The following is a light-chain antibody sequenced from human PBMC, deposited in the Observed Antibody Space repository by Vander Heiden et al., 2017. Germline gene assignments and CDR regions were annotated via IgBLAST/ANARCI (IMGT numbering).Light chain of an antibody. CDR3: QQYYSLPAT. J-gene: IGKJ4*01. CDR1: QDISNY. Sequence: DIQMTQSPSSLSASVGDRVTITCQASQDISNYLNWYQQKPGKAPKLLIYDASNLETGVPSRFSGSGSGTDFTFTISSLQPEDFATYYCQQYYSLPATFGGGTKVEIK. V-gene: IGKV1-33*01. CDR2: DAS.